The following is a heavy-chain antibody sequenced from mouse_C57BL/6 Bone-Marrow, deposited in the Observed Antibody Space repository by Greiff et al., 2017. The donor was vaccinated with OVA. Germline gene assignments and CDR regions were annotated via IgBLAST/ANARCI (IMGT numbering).Heavy chain of an antibody. J-gene: IGHJ2*01. V-gene: IGHV1-69*01. Sequence: VQLQQPGAELVMPGASVKLSCKASGYTFTSYWMHWVKQRPGQGLEWIGEIDPSDSYTNYNQKFKGKSTLTVDKSSSTAYMQLSSLTSEDSAVYYCARRAYDYLDYWGQGTTLTVSS. D-gene: IGHD2-3*01. CDR3: ARRAYDYLDY. CDR1: GYTFTSYW. CDR2: IDPSDSYT.